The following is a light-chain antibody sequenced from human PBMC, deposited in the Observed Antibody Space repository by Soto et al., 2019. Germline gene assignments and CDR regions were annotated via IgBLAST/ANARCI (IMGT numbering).Light chain of an antibody. J-gene: IGKJ1*01. CDR3: QQYKYWPGT. CDR1: QSVSSN. CDR2: GAS. Sequence: IVRPQSPAPLSVSQGKRATLSCRASQSVSSNLAWYQQKPGQAPRLLIYGASTRATGIPARFSGSGYGTAGNLTISSRKPEDGEVDECQQYKYWPGTFGQGTKVDI. V-gene: IGKV3-15*01.